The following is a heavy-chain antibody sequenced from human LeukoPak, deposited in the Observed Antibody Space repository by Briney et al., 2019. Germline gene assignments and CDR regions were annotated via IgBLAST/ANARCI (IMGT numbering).Heavy chain of an antibody. V-gene: IGHV4-59*01. Sequence: SETLSLTCTVSGGSISSYYWTWIRQPPGKGLEWIGYIYYSGSTNYNPSLESRVTISVDTSKNQFSLKLSSVTAADTAVYYCARFCSGGRCPDYWGQGTLVTVSS. CDR2: IYYSGST. CDR1: GGSISSYY. CDR3: ARFCSGGRCPDY. J-gene: IGHJ4*02. D-gene: IGHD2-15*01.